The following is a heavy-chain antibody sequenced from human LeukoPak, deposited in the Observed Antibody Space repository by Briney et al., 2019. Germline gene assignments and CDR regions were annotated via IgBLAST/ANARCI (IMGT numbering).Heavy chain of an antibody. CDR1: GYTFSVYY. J-gene: IGHJ4*02. V-gene: IGHV1-2*02. CDR2: INPNSGGT. D-gene: IGHD3-22*01. Sequence: ASVKVSCKASGYTFSVYYMHWVRQAPGQGLEWMGWINPNSGGTNYAQKFQGRVTMTRDMSISTAYMEVSRLTSDDTAVYYCARATIADSSTYYIDYWGLGTLVTVSS. CDR3: ARATIADSSTYYIDY.